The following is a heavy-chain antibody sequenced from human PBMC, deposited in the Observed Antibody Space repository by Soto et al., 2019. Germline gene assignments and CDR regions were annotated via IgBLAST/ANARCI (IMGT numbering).Heavy chain of an antibody. Sequence: PSETLSLTCTVSGGSISSDSFYWAWLRQPPGKGLEWIGIIYYSGDTYYNPSLAGRLTMSVDTSNQFSLTLRSVTAADTALYYCARNQPQRYCSGGTCRPAYGMDVWGQGTTVTVSS. J-gene: IGHJ6*02. CDR1: GGSISSDSFY. CDR2: IYYSGDT. D-gene: IGHD2-15*01. V-gene: IGHV4-39*01. CDR3: ARNQPQRYCSGGTCRPAYGMDV.